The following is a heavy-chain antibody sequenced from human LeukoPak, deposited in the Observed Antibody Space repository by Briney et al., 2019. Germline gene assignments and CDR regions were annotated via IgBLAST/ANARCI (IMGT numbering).Heavy chain of an antibody. CDR1: GYTFTSYA. Sequence: ASVKVSCKSSGYTFTSYAMNWVRQAPGQGLAWMGWINTNTGNPTYAQGFTGRFVFSLDTSGSTAYLQMSSVKAEDTAVYYCARSYYDIPKGPYYYYYRHVWAKGTTVTVSS. CDR3: ARSYYDIPKGPYYYYYRHV. D-gene: IGHD3-9*01. CDR2: INTNTGNP. V-gene: IGHV7-4-1*02. J-gene: IGHJ6*03.